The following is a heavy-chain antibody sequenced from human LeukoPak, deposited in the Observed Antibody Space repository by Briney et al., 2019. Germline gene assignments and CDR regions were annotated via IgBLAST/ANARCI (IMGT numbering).Heavy chain of an antibody. CDR2: IYYSGST. J-gene: IGHJ4*02. Sequence: SETLSLTCTVSGGSISSGGYYWSWIRQHPGKGLEWIGYIYYSGSTYYNPSLKSRVTISVDTSKNQFSLKLSSVTAADTAVYYCARVRIVEGATDFDYWGQGTLVTVSS. V-gene: IGHV4-31*03. D-gene: IGHD1-26*01. CDR3: ARVRIVEGATDFDY. CDR1: GGSISSGGYY.